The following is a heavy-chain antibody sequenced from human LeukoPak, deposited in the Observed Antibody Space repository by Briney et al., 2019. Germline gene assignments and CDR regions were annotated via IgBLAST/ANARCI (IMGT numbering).Heavy chain of an antibody. J-gene: IGHJ3*02. CDR3: ARDHRPLNYYDTSGGFDI. CDR2: IYSGGNT. V-gene: IGHV3-66*01. D-gene: IGHD3-22*01. Sequence: GGSLRLSCAASGFTVSSSYMSWVRQAPGKGLEWVSFIYSGGNTYYADSVKGRFTISRDNSKNTLYLQMNSLRAEDTAVYYCARDHRPLNYYDTSGGFDIWGQGTMVTVSS. CDR1: GFTVSSSY.